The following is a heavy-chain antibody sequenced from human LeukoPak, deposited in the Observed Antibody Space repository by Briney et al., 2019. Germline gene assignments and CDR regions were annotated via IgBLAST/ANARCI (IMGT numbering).Heavy chain of an antibody. CDR1: GYTLTVLS. V-gene: IGHV1-24*01. D-gene: IGHD1-26*01. CDR2: FDPEDGET. Sequence: ASVKVFRNVSGYTLTVLSMHWVRQPPATGLEWVGGFDPEDGETIYAQKFQSKDTMTEDTYTDTAYMEQSSLRSQGTAVYYCAPADTVGATFADWGQGTLVSVSS. CDR3: APADTVGATFAD. J-gene: IGHJ4*02.